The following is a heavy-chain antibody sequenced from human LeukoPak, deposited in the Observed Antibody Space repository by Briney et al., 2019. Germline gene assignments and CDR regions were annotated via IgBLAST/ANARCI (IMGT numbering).Heavy chain of an antibody. CDR2: IYSSGNTDYNPSRT. D-gene: IGHD1-26*01. CDR1: GGSFTSYY. Sequence: SETLSLTCTVSGGSFTSYYWSWIRQPAGKGLEWIGRIYSSGNTDYNPSRTNYNPSLKSRVTMSVDTSKNQFSLKLTSVAAADTAVYYCARMYSGSYGGIDFWGQGTLVTVSS. V-gene: IGHV4-4*07. CDR3: ARMYSGSYGGIDF. J-gene: IGHJ4*02.